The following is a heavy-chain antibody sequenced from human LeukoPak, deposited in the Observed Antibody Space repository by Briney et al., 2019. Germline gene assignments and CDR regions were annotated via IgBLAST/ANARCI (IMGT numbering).Heavy chain of an antibody. J-gene: IGHJ3*02. Sequence: PGGSLRLSCAASGFTFSSYWMSWIRQPPGKGLEWIGSIYYSGSTYYNPSLKSRVTISVDTSKNQFSLKLSSVTAADTAVYYCARDREYYDFWSGHDAFDIWGQGTMVTVSS. V-gene: IGHV4-39*07. CDR3: ARDREYYDFWSGHDAFDI. CDR2: IYYSGST. CDR1: GFTFSSYW. D-gene: IGHD3-3*01.